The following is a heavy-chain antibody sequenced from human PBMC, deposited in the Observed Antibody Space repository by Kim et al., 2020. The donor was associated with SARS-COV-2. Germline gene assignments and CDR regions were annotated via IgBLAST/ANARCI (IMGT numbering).Heavy chain of an antibody. V-gene: IGHV3-49*03. CDR2: IRSKAYGGTT. J-gene: IGHJ4*02. D-gene: IGHD3-10*01. CDR3: TRDDYYGSGSYYPFDY. Sequence: GGSLRLSCTASGFTFGDYAMSWFRQAPGKGLEWVGFIRSKAYGGTTEYAASVKGRFTISRDDSKSIAYLQMNSLKTEDTAVYYCTRDDYYGSGSYYPFDYWGQGTLVTVSS. CDR1: GFTFGDYA.